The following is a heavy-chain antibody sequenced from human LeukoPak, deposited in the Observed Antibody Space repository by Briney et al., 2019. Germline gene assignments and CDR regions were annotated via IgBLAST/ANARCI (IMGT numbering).Heavy chain of an antibody. J-gene: IGHJ4*02. D-gene: IGHD1-26*01. CDR3: ARGGGRYSVDY. CDR2: ISPNSGGT. V-gene: IGHV1-2*02. Sequence: GASVKVSSKASGYTFIDYYMHWVRQAPGQGLEWIGWISPNSGGTKYVQKFQGRVTMTRDTSITTVYMELSGLSFDDTAVYYCARGGGRYSVDYWGQGTLVIVSS. CDR1: GYTFIDYY.